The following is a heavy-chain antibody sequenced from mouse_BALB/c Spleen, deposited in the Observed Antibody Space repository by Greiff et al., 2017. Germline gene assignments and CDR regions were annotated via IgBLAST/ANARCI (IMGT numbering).Heavy chain of an antibody. V-gene: IGHV3-2*02. J-gene: IGHJ4*01. CDR1: GYSITSDYA. Sequence: EVQLVESGPGLVKPSQSLSLTCTVTGYSITSDYAWNWIRQFPGNKLEWMGYISYSGSTSYNPSLKSRISITRDTSKNQFFLQLNSVTTEDTATYYCAHYYGSRRYYYAMDYWGQGTSVTVSS. CDR3: AHYYGSRRYYYAMDY. CDR2: ISYSGST. D-gene: IGHD1-1*01.